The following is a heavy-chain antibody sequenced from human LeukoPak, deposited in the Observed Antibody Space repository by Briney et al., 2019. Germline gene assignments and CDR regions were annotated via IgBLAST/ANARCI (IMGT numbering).Heavy chain of an antibody. D-gene: IGHD2-2*01. CDR1: GFTVSSNY. CDR2: IYSGGST. V-gene: IGHV3-53*01. Sequence: GGSLRLSCAASGFTVSSNYMSWVRQAPGKGLEWVSVIYSGGSTYYADSVKGRFTISRDNSKNTLYLQMNSLRAEDTAVYYCARDKVVVPAAMPSRFDYWGQGTLVTVSS. J-gene: IGHJ4*02. CDR3: ARDKVVVPAAMPSRFDY.